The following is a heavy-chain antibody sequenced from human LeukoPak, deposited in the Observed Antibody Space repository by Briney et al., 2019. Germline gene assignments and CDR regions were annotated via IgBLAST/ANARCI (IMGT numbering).Heavy chain of an antibody. V-gene: IGHV4-4*07. J-gene: IGHJ6*03. CDR3: ARTRYDYYDSSGEVSYYMDV. D-gene: IGHD3-22*01. Sequence: SETLSLTCTVSGGSISSYYWTWIRQPAGKGLEWIGRTHTSGSTNYNPSLKSRVTMSVDTSKNQFSLKLTSVTAADTAVYYCARTRYDYYDSSGEVSYYMDVWGKGTTVTISS. CDR2: THTSGST. CDR1: GGSISSYY.